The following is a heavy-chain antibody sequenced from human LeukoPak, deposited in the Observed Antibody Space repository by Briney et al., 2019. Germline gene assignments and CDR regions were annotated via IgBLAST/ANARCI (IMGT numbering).Heavy chain of an antibody. CDR1: GASMSSNY. J-gene: IGHJ4*02. D-gene: IGHD6-19*01. V-gene: IGHV4-59*08. CDR2: IYYSGST. CDR3: ARPINSSGWYGFGY. Sequence: PSETLSLTCNVSGASMSSNYWSWIRQPPGKGLEWIGYIYYSGSTNYNPSLKSRVTISVDTSKNQFSLKLSSVTAADTAVYYCARPINSSGWYGFGYWGQGTLVTVSS.